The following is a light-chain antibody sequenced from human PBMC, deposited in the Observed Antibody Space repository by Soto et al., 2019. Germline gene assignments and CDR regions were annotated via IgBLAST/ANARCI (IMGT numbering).Light chain of an antibody. J-gene: IGKJ1*01. CDR2: HTS. V-gene: IGKV3-20*01. Sequence: EIVLTQSPGTLSLSPGERATLSCRASQSVGGRSLAWYQHRPXQAPRLLIYHTSNRATGIPDRFSASGSGTDFXXTISRLEREDFAVYYCQKYHSSPRTFGQGTKVDIK. CDR3: QKYHSSPRT. CDR1: QSVGGRS.